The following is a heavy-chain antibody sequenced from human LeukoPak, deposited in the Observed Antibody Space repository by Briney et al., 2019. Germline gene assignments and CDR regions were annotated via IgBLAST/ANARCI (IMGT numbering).Heavy chain of an antibody. D-gene: IGHD6-13*01. CDR1: GYSISSGYY. Sequence: LETLSLTCTVSGYSISSGYYWAWIRQPPGKGLEWIGNIYHSGSTYYNPSLKSRVTISVDTSKNQFSLQLTSVTAADTAVYYCARAYSSSWYFNWFDPWGQGTLVTVSS. V-gene: IGHV4-38-2*02. CDR3: ARAYSSSWYFNWFDP. CDR2: IYHSGST. J-gene: IGHJ5*02.